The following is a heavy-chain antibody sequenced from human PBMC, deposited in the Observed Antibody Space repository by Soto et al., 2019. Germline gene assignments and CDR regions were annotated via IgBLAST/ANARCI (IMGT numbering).Heavy chain of an antibody. CDR1: GFTFTRYS. V-gene: IGHV3-21*06. J-gene: IGHJ4*02. Sequence: GGSLRLSCAASGFTFTRYSMNWVRQAPGKGLEWVSSISSTTNYIYYGDSMKGRFTISRDNAKNSLYLETNSLRAEDTAVYYCARESEDLTSNFDYWGQGTLVTVSS. CDR3: ARESEDLTSNFDY. CDR2: ISSTTNYI.